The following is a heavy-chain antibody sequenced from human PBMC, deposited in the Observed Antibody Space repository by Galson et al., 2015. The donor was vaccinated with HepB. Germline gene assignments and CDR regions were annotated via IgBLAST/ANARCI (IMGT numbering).Heavy chain of an antibody. V-gene: IGHV3-33*01. D-gene: IGHD3-3*01. CDR2: IWYDGSNK. J-gene: IGHJ6*03. CDR3: ARDGGYYDFWSGRHPYYYYYMDV. CDR1: GFTFSSYG. Sequence: SLRLSCAASGFTFSSYGTHWVRQAPGKGLEWVAVIWYDGSNKYYADSVKGRFTISRDNSKNTLYLQMNSLRAEDTAVYYCARDGGYYDFWSGRHPYYYYYMDVWGKGTTVTVSS.